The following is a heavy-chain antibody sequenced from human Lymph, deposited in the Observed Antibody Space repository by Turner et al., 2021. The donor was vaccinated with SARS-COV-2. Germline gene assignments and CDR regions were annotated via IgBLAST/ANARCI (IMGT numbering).Heavy chain of an antibody. D-gene: IGHD3-9*01. CDR3: ARGARLTVGFDP. Sequence: QVQPVQSGGEVKTPGASVKVSCKASGYTFTSYGITWVRQATGQGLVWMVWMNPNIGNTGYAQSCQSIVIMTCNTSITPAFMELSSLGSAVTAVYYCARGARLTVGFDPWGQGTLVTVSS. V-gene: IGHV1-8*01. CDR2: MNPNIGNT. J-gene: IGHJ5*02. CDR1: GYTFTSYG.